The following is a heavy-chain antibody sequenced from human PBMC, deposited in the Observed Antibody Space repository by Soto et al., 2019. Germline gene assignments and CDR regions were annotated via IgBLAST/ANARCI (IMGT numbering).Heavy chain of an antibody. CDR1: GGSIRNGYYY. Sequence: SETLSLTCTVSGGSIRNGYYYWSWIRQLPGKGLEWIGNIYYIGTTSYNPSLKSRVTISIDTSKNQFSLKLRSVVAADTAIYYCAKNETTRPWFDTWGQGTRGTVYS. D-gene: IGHD1-1*01. J-gene: IGHJ5*02. V-gene: IGHV4-31*03. CDR2: IYYIGTT. CDR3: AKNETTRPWFDT.